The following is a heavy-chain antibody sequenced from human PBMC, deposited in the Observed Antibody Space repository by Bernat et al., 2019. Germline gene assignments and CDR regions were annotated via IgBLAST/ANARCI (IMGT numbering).Heavy chain of an antibody. CDR2: FDPEDGET. J-gene: IGHJ5*02. CDR1: GYTLTELS. V-gene: IGHV1-24*01. D-gene: IGHD3-3*01. Sequence: QVQLVQSGAEVKKPGASVKVSCKVSGYTLTELSMHWVRQAPGKGLEWMGGFDPEDGETIYAQKFQGRVTMTGNKTTDTAYTELSSLRSEDTAVYYGATAYTIFGVVIHNWFDPWGQGTLVTVSS. CDR3: ATAYTIFGVVIHNWFDP.